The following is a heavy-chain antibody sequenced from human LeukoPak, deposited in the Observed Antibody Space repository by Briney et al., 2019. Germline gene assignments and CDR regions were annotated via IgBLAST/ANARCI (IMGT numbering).Heavy chain of an antibody. V-gene: IGHV3-7*03. J-gene: IGHJ3*02. D-gene: IGHD3-16*01. CDR2: VDQDGSEK. CDR1: RFSFSSYW. Sequence: GGSLRLSCVGSRFSFSSYWMNWLRQAPGKGLEWVANVDQDGSEKYYVGSVKGRFTISRDNAKNSLYLQMNSLRVEDTAVYYCARGWASSRRKAFDIWGQGTMVTVSS. CDR3: ARGWASSRRKAFDI.